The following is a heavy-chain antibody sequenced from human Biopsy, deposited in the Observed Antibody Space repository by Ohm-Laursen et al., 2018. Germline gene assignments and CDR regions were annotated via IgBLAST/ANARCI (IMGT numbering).Heavy chain of an antibody. CDR3: ARDETGSSVFGPYYYGMDV. J-gene: IGHJ6*02. CDR2: INPTGGTT. CDR1: GYSFTKYY. Sequence: ASVKVSCRASGYSFTKYYINWVRQAPGQGLEWMGIINPTGGTTSYAEKFQGRVTLTRDTSTGTVYLELNSLIYEDTALYYCARDETGSSVFGPYYYGMDVWGQGTTVTVSS. D-gene: IGHD3-9*01. V-gene: IGHV1-46*01.